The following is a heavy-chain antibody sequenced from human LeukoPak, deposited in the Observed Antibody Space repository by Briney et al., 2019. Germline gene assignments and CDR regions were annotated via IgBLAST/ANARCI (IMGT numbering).Heavy chain of an antibody. CDR2: IKSDGSRT. CDR3: AREGGDYDDAFDI. D-gene: IGHD4-17*01. J-gene: IGHJ3*02. V-gene: IGHV3-74*01. Sequence: PGGSLRLPCAASGFTFSSYWMYWVRQAPGKGLVWVSRIKSDGSRTSYADSVKGRFTISRDNAKNTLYLQMNSLRAEDTAVYYCAREGGDYDDAFDIWGQGTMVTVSS. CDR1: GFTFSSYW.